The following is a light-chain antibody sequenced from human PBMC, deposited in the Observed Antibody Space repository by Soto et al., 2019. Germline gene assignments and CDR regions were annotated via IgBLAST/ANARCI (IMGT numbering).Light chain of an antibody. CDR1: SSDVGGHSY. V-gene: IGLV2-11*01. Sequence: QSALTQPRSVSGSPGQSVAISCTGTSSDVGGHSYVSWYQHHPGKAPKLMIYDFTKRPSGVPDRLSGSKSDNTASLTISGLQDEDEGDYYSCSYAGSSVVFGGGTKLTVL. J-gene: IGLJ2*01. CDR2: DFT. CDR3: CSYAGSSVV.